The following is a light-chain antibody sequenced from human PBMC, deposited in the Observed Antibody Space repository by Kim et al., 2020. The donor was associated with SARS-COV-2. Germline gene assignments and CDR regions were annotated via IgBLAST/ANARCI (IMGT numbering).Light chain of an antibody. CDR3: QVWDSSSDHVV. V-gene: IGLV3-21*04. CDR1: NIGSKS. CDR2: YDS. J-gene: IGLJ2*01. Sequence: APGKTARITCGGNNIGSKSVLWYQPKPGQAPVLVIYYDSDRPSGIPERFSGSNSGNTATLTISRFEAGDEADYYCQVWDSSSDHVVFGGGTQLTVL.